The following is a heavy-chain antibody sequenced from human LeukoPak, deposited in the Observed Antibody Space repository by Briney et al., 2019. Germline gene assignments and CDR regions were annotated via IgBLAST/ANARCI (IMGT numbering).Heavy chain of an antibody. CDR2: VSGSSNI. Sequence: GGSLRLSCAAPGFTFSSYTMNSVRQAPGKGLEWVSTVSGSSNIHYSDSVRGRFTISRDNARNSLYLQMHSLRDEDTAVYYCARDGLHTAHFDYWGQGTLVTVSS. V-gene: IGHV3-48*02. CDR3: ARDGLHTAHFDY. D-gene: IGHD5-18*01. J-gene: IGHJ4*02. CDR1: GFTFSSYT.